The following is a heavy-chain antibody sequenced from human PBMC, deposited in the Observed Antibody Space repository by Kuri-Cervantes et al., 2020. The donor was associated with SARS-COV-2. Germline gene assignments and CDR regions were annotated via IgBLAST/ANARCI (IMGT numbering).Heavy chain of an antibody. CDR2: INHSGST. CDR3: ERGRSFVGN. J-gene: IGHJ4*02. V-gene: IGHV4-39*07. CDR1: DGSISSSSYY. D-gene: IGHD3-16*01. Sequence: SETLSLTCTVSDGSISSSSYYWGWIRQPPGKGLEWIGEINHSGSTNYNPSLKSRVTISVDTSKNQFSLKLSSVTAADTAVYYCERGRSFVGNWGQGTLVTVSS.